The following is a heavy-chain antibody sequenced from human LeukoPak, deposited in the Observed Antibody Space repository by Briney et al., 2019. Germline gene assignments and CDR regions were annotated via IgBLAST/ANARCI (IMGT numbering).Heavy chain of an antibody. D-gene: IGHD4-23*01. CDR3: ARDYYGGNPFDY. CDR2: ISYDGSNK. CDR1: GFTFSSYA. J-gene: IGHJ4*02. Sequence: GGSLRLSCAASGFTFSSYAMHWVRQAPGKGLEWVAVISYDGSNKYYADSVEGRFTISRDNSKNTLYLQMNSLRAEDTAVYYCARDYYGGNPFDYWGQGTLVTVSS. V-gene: IGHV3-30-3*01.